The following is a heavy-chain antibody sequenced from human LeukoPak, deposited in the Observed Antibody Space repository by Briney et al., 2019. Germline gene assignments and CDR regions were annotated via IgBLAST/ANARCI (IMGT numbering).Heavy chain of an antibody. D-gene: IGHD2-21*01. CDR1: GGSISSGGYS. CDR2: IYHSGST. J-gene: IGHJ3*02. V-gene: IGHV4-30-2*01. Sequence: SQTLSLTCAVSGGSISSGGYSWSWIRQPPGKGLEWIGYIYHSGSTYYNPSLKSRGTISVDRSKNQFSLKLSSVTAADTAVYYCGRVFVDCYNFGFDSFDIWGQGTIGTGSS. CDR3: GRVFVDCYNFGFDSFDI.